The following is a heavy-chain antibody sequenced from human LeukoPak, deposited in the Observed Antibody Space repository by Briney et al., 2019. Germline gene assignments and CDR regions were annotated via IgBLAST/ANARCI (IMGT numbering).Heavy chain of an antibody. J-gene: IGHJ4*02. D-gene: IGHD2-15*01. V-gene: IGHV3-30*02. CDR3: AKDVGYCSGGSCYPEDY. CDR1: GFTFSSCG. CDR2: IRYDGSNK. Sequence: GGSLRLSCAASGFTFSSCGMHWVRQAPGKGLEWVAFIRYDGSNKYYADSVKGRFTISRDNSKNTLYLQMNSLRAEDTAVYYCAKDVGYCSGGSCYPEDYWGQGTLVTVSS.